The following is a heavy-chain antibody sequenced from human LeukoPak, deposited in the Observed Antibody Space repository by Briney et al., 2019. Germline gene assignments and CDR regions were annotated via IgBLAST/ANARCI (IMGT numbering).Heavy chain of an antibody. Sequence: SESLSLTCAVYGGSFSGYYWSWIRQPPGKGLEWIGEINHSGSTNYNPSLKSLVTISVGTSKNQFSLKLRSVTAAHTAVYYCAREGQAAARNWFDPWGQGTLVTVSS. CDR1: GGSFSGYY. CDR2: INHSGST. V-gene: IGHV4-34*01. CDR3: AREGQAAARNWFDP. J-gene: IGHJ5*02. D-gene: IGHD6-13*01.